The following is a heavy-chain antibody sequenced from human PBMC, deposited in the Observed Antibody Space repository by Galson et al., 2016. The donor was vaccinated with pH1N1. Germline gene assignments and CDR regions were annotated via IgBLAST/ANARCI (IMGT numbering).Heavy chain of an antibody. D-gene: IGHD6-19*01. J-gene: IGHJ4*02. CDR2: INPNSGGT. CDR3: ARDPNSGWYTDY. CDR1: GYTFSGYY. V-gene: IGHV1-2*02. Sequence: SVKVSCKASGYTFSGYYMHWVRQASGQGLEWMGWINPNSGGTSYAPKFQGRVTMTRDTSISTGYMELSRLRSDDTAVYYCARDPNSGWYTDYWGQGTLVTVSS.